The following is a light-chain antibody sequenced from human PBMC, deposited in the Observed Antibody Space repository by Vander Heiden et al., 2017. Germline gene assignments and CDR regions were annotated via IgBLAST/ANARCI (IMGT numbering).Light chain of an antibody. CDR3: QQSYSTPLVFT. CDR2: AAS. Sequence: DIQMTQSPSSLSASVGYRVTITCRASQSISSYLNWYQQKPGKAPKLLIYAASSLQSGVPSRFSGSGSGTDFTLTISSLQPEDFATYYCQQSYSTPLVFTFGPGTKVDIK. V-gene: IGKV1-39*01. J-gene: IGKJ3*01. CDR1: QSISSY.